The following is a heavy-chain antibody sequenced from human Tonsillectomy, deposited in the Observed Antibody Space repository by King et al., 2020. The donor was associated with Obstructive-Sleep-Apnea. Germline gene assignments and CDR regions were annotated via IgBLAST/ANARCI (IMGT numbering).Heavy chain of an antibody. D-gene: IGHD4-17*01. CDR1: GFTFSSYG. Sequence: VQLVESGGGVVQPGRSLRLSCGASGFTFSSYGMHWVRQAPGKGLEWVSLISDDGSRKYHADSVKGRFTISRDNSKNTLYLEMSSLRAEDTAIYYCAKDVHSQLFGDYGDWGQGTLVTVSS. J-gene: IGHJ4*02. CDR2: ISDDGSRK. CDR3: AKDVHSQLFGDYGD. V-gene: IGHV3-30*18.